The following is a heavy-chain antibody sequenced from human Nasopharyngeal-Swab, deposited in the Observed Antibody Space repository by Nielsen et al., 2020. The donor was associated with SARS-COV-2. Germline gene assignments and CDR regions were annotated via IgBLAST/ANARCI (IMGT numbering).Heavy chain of an antibody. CDR2: IGGSGVKI. Sequence: GESLKISCAASGFTFSTAMSWVRQAPGKGLECVSGIGGSGVKIYYAESVKGRFTISRGNAKNSLYLQMNSLRAEDTAVYYCAKDGGGGVQSIAAAGTHFDYWGQGTLVTVSS. D-gene: IGHD6-13*01. J-gene: IGHJ4*02. CDR1: GFTFSTA. CDR3: AKDGGGGVQSIAAAGTHFDY. V-gene: IGHV3-23*01.